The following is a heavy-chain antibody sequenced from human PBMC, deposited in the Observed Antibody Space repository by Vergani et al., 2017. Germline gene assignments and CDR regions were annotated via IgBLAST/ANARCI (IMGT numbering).Heavy chain of an antibody. V-gene: IGHV3-30*04. CDR3: ARGEFGAAGTAGY. Sequence: QVQLVESGGGVVQPGRSLRLSCAASGFTFSSYALHWVRQAPGKGLEWVAVISYDGSNKYYADSVKGRFTISRDNSKNTLYLKMNSLRAEDTAVYYCARGEFGAAGTAGYWGQGTLVTVSS. J-gene: IGHJ4*02. CDR2: ISYDGSNK. CDR1: GFTFSSYA. D-gene: IGHD6-13*01.